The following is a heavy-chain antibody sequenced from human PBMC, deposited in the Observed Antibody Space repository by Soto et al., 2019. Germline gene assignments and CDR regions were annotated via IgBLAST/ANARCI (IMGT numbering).Heavy chain of an antibody. J-gene: IGHJ5*02. CDR3: VRDGTKTLRDWFDP. CDR1: GASISGFY. Sequence: SETLSLTCTVSGASISGFYWSWIRKSAGKGLEWIGRIYATGTTDYNPPLKSRVMMSVDTSKKQFSLKLRSVTAADTAVYYCVRDGTKTLRDWFDPWGHGISVTVSS. D-gene: IGHD1-26*01. CDR2: IYATGTT. V-gene: IGHV4-4*07.